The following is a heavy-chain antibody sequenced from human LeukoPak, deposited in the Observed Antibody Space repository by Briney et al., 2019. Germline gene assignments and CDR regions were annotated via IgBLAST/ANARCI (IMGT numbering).Heavy chain of an antibody. Sequence: SETLSLTCAVSGGSSSAYSWNWIRQLPQKGLEWIADINYTGDTDTGITNYSPSLESRVTVSADTSKNQFSLYIRSVTAADTGVYYSARGYSGFWQFDYWGQGILVTVSS. CDR3: ARGYSGFWQFDY. J-gene: IGHJ4*02. CDR1: GGSSSAYS. CDR2: INYTGDTDTGIT. D-gene: IGHD2-15*01. V-gene: IGHV4-34*01.